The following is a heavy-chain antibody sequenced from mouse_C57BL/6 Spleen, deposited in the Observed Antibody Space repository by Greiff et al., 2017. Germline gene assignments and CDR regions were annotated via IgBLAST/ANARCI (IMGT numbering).Heavy chain of an antibody. CDR3: TRSGNYYGSSSYFDY. Sequence: QVQLQQSGAELVRPGASVTLSCKASGYTFTDYEMHWVKQTPVHGLEWIGAIDPETGGTAYNQKFKGKAILTADKSSSTAYMELRSLTSEDSAVYYCTRSGNYYGSSSYFDYWGQGTTLTVSS. V-gene: IGHV1-15*01. CDR2: IDPETGGT. CDR1: GYTFTDYE. J-gene: IGHJ2*01. D-gene: IGHD1-1*01.